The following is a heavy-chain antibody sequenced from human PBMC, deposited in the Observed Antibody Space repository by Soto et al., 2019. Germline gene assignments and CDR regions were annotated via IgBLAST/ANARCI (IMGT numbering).Heavy chain of an antibody. CDR3: AKDPRILWFGELLQGPLYFDY. J-gene: IGHJ4*02. Sequence: GGSLRLSCAASGFTFDDYAMHWVRQAPGKGLEWVSGISWNSGSIGYADSVKGRFTISRDKAKNSLYLQMNSLSTEDTALYYCAKDPRILWFGELLQGPLYFDYWGQGTLVTVSS. CDR2: ISWNSGSI. D-gene: IGHD3-10*01. CDR1: GFTFDDYA. V-gene: IGHV3-9*01.